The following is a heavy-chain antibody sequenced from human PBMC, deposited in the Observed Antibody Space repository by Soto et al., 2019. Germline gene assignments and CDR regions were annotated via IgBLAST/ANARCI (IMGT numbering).Heavy chain of an antibody. Sequence: VASVKVSCKASGHTFTSYDINWVRQATGHGLEWMGWINPNSGNIGYAQKFQGRVTMTRDTAIRTAYMEVSRLRSDDTAVYYCARGRASGSYYLLDYWGQGTLVTVSS. CDR3: ARGRASGSYYLLDY. CDR2: INPNSGNI. CDR1: GHTFTSYD. D-gene: IGHD3-10*01. J-gene: IGHJ4*02. V-gene: IGHV1-8*01.